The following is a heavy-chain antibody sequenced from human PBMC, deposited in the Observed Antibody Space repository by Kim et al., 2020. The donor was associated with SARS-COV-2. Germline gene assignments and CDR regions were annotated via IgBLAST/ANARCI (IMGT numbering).Heavy chain of an antibody. J-gene: IGHJ4*02. D-gene: IGHD6-19*01. CDR3: AKDMGSRGWYPPYYFDY. CDR1: GFTFSSYG. V-gene: IGHV3-30*18. Sequence: GGSLRLSCAASGFTFSSYGMHWVRQAPGKGLEWVAVISYDGSNKYYADSVKGRFTISRDNSKNTLYLQMNSLRAEDTAVYYCAKDMGSRGWYPPYYFDYWGQGTLVTVSS. CDR2: ISYDGSNK.